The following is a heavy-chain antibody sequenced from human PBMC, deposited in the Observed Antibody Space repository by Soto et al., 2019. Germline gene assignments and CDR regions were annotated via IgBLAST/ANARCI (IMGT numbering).Heavy chain of an antibody. CDR2: IYPSGGST. CDR1: GYTFTIHY. D-gene: IGHD3-10*01. Sequence: ASVNIACKASGYTFTIHYMHGERHSRLRRRYTMGIIYPSGGSTSYAQKCQGRVTMTRDTSTSTVYMELSSLRSEDTAVYYCAREVGYYGSGSYTYYYGMGVWGQGTTVTVAS. J-gene: IGHJ6*02. V-gene: IGHV1-46*01. CDR3: AREVGYYGSGSYTYYYGMGV.